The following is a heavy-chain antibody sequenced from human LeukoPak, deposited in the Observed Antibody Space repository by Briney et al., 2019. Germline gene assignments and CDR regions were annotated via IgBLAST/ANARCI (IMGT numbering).Heavy chain of an antibody. CDR2: IYYSGST. Sequence: PSETLSLTCTVSGGSISSSSYYWGWIRQPPGKGLEWIGSIYYSGSTYYNPSLKSRVTISVDTSKNQFSLKLSSVTAADTAVYYCASRRIVVVPAAQRAEFDYWGQGTLVTVSS. CDR1: GGSISSSSYY. D-gene: IGHD2-2*01. CDR3: ASRRIVVVPAAQRAEFDY. J-gene: IGHJ4*02. V-gene: IGHV4-39*07.